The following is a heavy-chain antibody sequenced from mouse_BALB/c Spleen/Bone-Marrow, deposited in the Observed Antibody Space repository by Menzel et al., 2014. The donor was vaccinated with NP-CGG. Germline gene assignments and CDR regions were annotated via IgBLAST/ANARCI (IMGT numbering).Heavy chain of an antibody. D-gene: IGHD2-1*01. Sequence: EVHLVESGGGLVQPGGSLKLSCATSGFTFGDYYMYWVRQTPEKRLEWVAYISNGGGSTYYPDTVKGRFTISRDNAKNTLYLQMSRLKSEDTAMYYCARHLYGNYGAMDYWGQGTSVTVSS. CDR1: GFTFGDYY. J-gene: IGHJ4*01. CDR2: ISNGGGST. V-gene: IGHV5-12*02. CDR3: ARHLYGNYGAMDY.